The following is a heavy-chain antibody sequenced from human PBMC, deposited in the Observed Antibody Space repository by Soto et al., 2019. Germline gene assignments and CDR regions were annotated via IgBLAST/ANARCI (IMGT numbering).Heavy chain of an antibody. V-gene: IGHV2-5*02. CDR3: AQRGVTSSALGY. J-gene: IGHJ4*02. D-gene: IGHD2-2*01. Sequence: QITLKESGPTVVKPTQTLTLTCTFTEFSLSTSEVGVVWVRQPPGKALEWLALIYWDDDKRYSPSLKNRLTIAKDASKKQVVLKVANMDTSDTATYDCAQRGVTSSALGYWGQGIQVNVSS. CDR1: EFSLSTSEVG. CDR2: IYWDDDK.